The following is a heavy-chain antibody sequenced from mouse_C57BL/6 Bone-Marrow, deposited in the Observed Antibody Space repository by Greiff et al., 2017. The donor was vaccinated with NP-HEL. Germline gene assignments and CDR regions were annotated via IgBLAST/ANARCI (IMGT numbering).Heavy chain of an antibody. D-gene: IGHD1-1*01. CDR3: AAGYYGSSPGYFDY. CDR1: GFSLTSYG. Sequence: VKVEESGPGLVQPSQSLSITCTVSGFSLTSYGVHWVRQSPGKGLEWLGVIWSGGSTDYNAAFISRLSISKDHSKSQVFFKMNSLQADDTAIYYCAAGYYGSSPGYFDYWGKGTTLTVSS. V-gene: IGHV2-2*01. J-gene: IGHJ2*01. CDR2: IWSGGST.